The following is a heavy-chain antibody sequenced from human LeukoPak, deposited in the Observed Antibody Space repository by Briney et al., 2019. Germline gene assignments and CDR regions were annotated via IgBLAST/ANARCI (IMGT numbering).Heavy chain of an antibody. Sequence: SETLSLTCTVSGGSISSYYWSWIRQPPGKGLEWIGEINHSGSTNYNPSLKSRVTISVDTSKNQFSLKLSSVTAADTAVYYCARGDCELDYYYGMDVWGQGTTVTVSS. CDR1: GGSISSYY. D-gene: IGHD2-21*02. CDR2: INHSGST. CDR3: ARGDCELDYYYGMDV. J-gene: IGHJ6*02. V-gene: IGHV4-34*01.